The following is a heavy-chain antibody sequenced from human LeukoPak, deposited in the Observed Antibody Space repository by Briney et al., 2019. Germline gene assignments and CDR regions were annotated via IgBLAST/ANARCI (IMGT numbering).Heavy chain of an antibody. Sequence: GGSLRLSCAASGFTFSRYALHWVRQAPGKGLEWMTIISYDGGEKYYADSVKGRFTISRDNSKNTLYLQVNSLRAEDTAVYYCARDPSDSSAVYADYWGQGTLVTVSS. J-gene: IGHJ4*02. CDR2: ISYDGGEK. CDR1: GFTFSRYA. V-gene: IGHV3-30-3*01. D-gene: IGHD3-22*01. CDR3: ARDPSDSSAVYADY.